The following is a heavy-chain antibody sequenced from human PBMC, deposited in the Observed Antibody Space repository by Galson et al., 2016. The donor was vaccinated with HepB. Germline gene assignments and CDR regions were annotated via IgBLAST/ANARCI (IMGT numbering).Heavy chain of an antibody. J-gene: IGHJ6*03. D-gene: IGHD6-25*01. CDR2: ISSSGSTI. CDR1: GFTFSDYY. V-gene: IGHV3-11*01. Sequence: SLRLSCAASGFTFSDYYMHWIRQAPGKGLEWVSYISSSGSTIYYADSVKGRFTISRDNAKNSVYLQMNSLRAEDTAVYYCTTVPAGDYYYFMDVWGKGTTVTVSS. CDR3: TTVPAGDYYYFMDV.